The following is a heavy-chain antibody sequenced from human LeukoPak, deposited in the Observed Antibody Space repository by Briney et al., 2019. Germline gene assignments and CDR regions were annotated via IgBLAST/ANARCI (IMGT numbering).Heavy chain of an antibody. J-gene: IGHJ4*02. CDR3: AKESRLGGTKRYCSGGGCYSPFDY. CDR1: GFTFSSYW. V-gene: IGHV3-74*01. Sequence: GGSLRLSCAASGFTFSSYWMHWVRQAPGKGLVWVSRINSDGSITTYADSVKGRFTISRDNSKDTLYLQMNSLRAEDTAVYYCAKESRLGGTKRYCSGGGCYSPFDYWGQGTLVTVSS. CDR2: INSDGSIT. D-gene: IGHD2-15*01.